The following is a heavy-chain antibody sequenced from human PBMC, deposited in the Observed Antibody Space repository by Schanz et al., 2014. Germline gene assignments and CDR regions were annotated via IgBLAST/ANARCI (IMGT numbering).Heavy chain of an antibody. Sequence: EVQLLESGGGLVQPGGSLRLSCAASGFTFSSYAMSWVRQAPGKGLEWVSAISGGGGTTYYTDSVKGRFTISRDNSKSTLYLQMNSLRAEDTAVYYCARKMKLGVYGGKGHDSLDIWGQGTMVTVSS. CDR1: GFTFSSYA. J-gene: IGHJ3*02. CDR2: ISGGGGTT. D-gene: IGHD4-17*01. V-gene: IGHV3-23*01. CDR3: ARKMKLGVYGGKGHDSLDI.